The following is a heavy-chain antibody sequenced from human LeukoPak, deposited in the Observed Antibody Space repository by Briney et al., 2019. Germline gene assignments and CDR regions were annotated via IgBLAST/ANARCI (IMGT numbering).Heavy chain of an antibody. CDR1: RFTFSSYA. V-gene: IGHV3-23*01. D-gene: IGHD5-18*01. Sequence: GGSLRLSCAASRFTFSSYAMSWVRQAPGKGLEWVSAISGSGGSTYYADSVKGRFTISRDNSKNTLYLQMNSLRTEDTAVYYCAKDGGYSYGTFDYWGQGTLVTVSS. CDR2: ISGSGGST. J-gene: IGHJ4*02. CDR3: AKDGGYSYGTFDY.